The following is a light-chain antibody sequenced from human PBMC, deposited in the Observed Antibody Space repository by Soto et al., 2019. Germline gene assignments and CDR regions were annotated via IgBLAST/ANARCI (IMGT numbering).Light chain of an antibody. CDR1: SSDIGAYNF. V-gene: IGLV2-14*03. CDR2: DVN. CDR3: TSWTTSTTMI. Sequence: QSVLTQPASVSGSPGQSITISCTGTSSDIGAYNFVSWYQQHPGKAPKLMLYDVNIRPSGVSNRFSGSKSGNTASLTISGLQAEDEADYYCTSWTTSTTMICGGGTKLTVL. J-gene: IGLJ2*01.